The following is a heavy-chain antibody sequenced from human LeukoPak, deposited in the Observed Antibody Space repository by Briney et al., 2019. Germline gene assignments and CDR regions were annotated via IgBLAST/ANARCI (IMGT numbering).Heavy chain of an antibody. CDR3: ARKAVTGTYFDY. Sequence: PSGTLSLTCAVSGGSISSYNWWSWVRQPPGKGLEWIGEVYHTGSTNYNPSLQRRVTISVDTSKNEFSLKLTSVTAADTAVYYCARKAVTGTYFDYWGQGTLVTVPS. D-gene: IGHD6-19*01. CDR1: GGSISSYNW. V-gene: IGHV4-4*02. J-gene: IGHJ4*02. CDR2: VYHTGST.